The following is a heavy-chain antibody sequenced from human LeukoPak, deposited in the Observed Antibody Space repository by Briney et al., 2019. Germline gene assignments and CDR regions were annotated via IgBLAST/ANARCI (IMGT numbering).Heavy chain of an antibody. D-gene: IGHD3-10*01. J-gene: IGHJ4*02. CDR1: GFTFSSYE. CDR3: ARGNERTMVYDY. CDR2: ISSSGSTI. V-gene: IGHV3-48*03. Sequence: GGSLRLSCAASGFTFSSYEMNWVRQAPGKGLEWISYISSSGSTIYYADSVKGRFTISRDNAKNSLYLQMNSLRAEDTAVYYCARGNERTMVYDYWGQGTLVTVSS.